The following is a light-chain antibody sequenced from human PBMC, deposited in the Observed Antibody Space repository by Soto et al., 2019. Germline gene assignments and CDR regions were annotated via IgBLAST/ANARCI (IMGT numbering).Light chain of an antibody. CDR2: AAS. Sequence: EIVMTQSPATLSVSPGERATLSCRASQSLSFNLAWYQQKPGQAPRLLIYAASTRATGIPARFSGSGSGTEFTLTISSLQSEDFAVYYCQQYYRWPKTFGQGTKVDIK. V-gene: IGKV3-15*01. CDR1: QSLSFN. CDR3: QQYYRWPKT. J-gene: IGKJ1*01.